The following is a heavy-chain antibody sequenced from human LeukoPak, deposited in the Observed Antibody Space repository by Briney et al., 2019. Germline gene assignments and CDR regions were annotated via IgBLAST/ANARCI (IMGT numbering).Heavy chain of an antibody. V-gene: IGHV3-21*01. CDR3: ARDLYIRYSKGQRLPFDY. D-gene: IGHD4-11*01. Sequence: GGSLRLSCAASGFTFGSYSMNWVRQAPGKGLEWVSSISSSSSYIYYADSVKGRFTISRDNAKNSLYPQMNSLRAEDTAVYYCARDLYIRYSKGQRLPFDYWGQGTLVTVSP. CDR2: ISSSSSYI. CDR1: GFTFGSYS. J-gene: IGHJ4*02.